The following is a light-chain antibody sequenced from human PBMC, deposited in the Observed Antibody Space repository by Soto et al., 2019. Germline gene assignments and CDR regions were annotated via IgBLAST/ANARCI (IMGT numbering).Light chain of an antibody. V-gene: IGLV2-11*01. CDR1: SSDIGGYRY. CDR2: DVS. CDR3: RSYAGSYV. J-gene: IGLJ1*01. Sequence: QSALTQPRSVSGSPGQSVTISCTGSSSDIGGYRYVSWYQQYPGKAPKLMIYDVSQRPSGVPDRFSVSTSGNTASLTISGLQAEDEADYYCRSYAGSYVFGTGDQATV.